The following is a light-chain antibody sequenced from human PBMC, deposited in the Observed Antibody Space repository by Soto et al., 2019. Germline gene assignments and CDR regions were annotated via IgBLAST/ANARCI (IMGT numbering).Light chain of an antibody. Sequence: DIQLTQSPSSLSASLGDRVTITCRASQGIRSDLGWFQQKPGKAPKRLISAASRLESGVPSRFSGSGSGTEFTLTISSLQPEDIATYYCQQYNSYSITFGQGTRLEIK. CDR1: QGIRSD. CDR2: AAS. J-gene: IGKJ5*01. V-gene: IGKV1-17*01. CDR3: QQYNSYSIT.